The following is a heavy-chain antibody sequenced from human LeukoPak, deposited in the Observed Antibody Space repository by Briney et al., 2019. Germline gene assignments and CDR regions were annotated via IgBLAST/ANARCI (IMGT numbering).Heavy chain of an antibody. CDR3: ARSGYSSSSWYFDF. Sequence: PSETLSLTCAVSGYSISSGYYWSWIRQPAEKGLEWIGRIYPSGGANYNPSLKSRVTMSVDTSKNQFSLKLSSVTAADTAVYYCARSGYSSSSWYFDFWGRGTLVTVSS. J-gene: IGHJ2*01. CDR1: GYSISSGYY. CDR2: IYPSGGA. D-gene: IGHD6-6*01. V-gene: IGHV4-4*07.